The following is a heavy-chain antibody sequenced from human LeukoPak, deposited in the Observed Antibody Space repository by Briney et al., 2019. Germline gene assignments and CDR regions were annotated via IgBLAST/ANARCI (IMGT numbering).Heavy chain of an antibody. D-gene: IGHD3-16*02. Sequence: ASVKVSCKASGYTFTSYAMHWVRQAPGQRLEWMGWINAGNGNTKYSQKFQGGVTITRDTSASTAYMEPSSLRSEDTAVYYCARASYDYVWGSYRYTPPDYWGQGTLVTVSS. V-gene: IGHV1-3*01. CDR2: INAGNGNT. CDR3: ARASYDYVWGSYRYTPPDY. J-gene: IGHJ4*02. CDR1: GYTFTSYA.